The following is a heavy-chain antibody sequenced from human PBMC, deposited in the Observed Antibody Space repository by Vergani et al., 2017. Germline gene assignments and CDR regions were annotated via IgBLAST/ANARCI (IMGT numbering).Heavy chain of an antibody. D-gene: IGHD3-22*01. Sequence: QLQLQESGPGLVKPSETLSLTCTVSGGSISSSSYYWGWIRQPPGKGLEWIGSIYYSGSTYYNPSLKSRVTISVDTSKNQFSLKLSSVTAADTAVYYCARGSDSSGYYAFDIWGQGTMVTVSS. CDR2: IYYSGST. V-gene: IGHV4-39*07. CDR3: ARGSDSSGYYAFDI. J-gene: IGHJ3*02. CDR1: GGSISSSSYY.